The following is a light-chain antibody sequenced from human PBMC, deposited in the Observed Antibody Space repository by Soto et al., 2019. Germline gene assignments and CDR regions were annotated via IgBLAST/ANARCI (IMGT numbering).Light chain of an antibody. V-gene: IGLV2-8*01. CDR3: SSYAGSNNVV. J-gene: IGLJ2*01. CDR1: SSDVGNYNY. CDR2: EVS. Sequence: QSVLTQPPSASGSPGQSVTISCTGTSSDVGNYNYVSWYQQHPDKAPKLMIYEVSKRPSGVPDRFSGSKSGNTASLTVSGLQADDEADYYCSSYAGSNNVVFGGGTKVTVL.